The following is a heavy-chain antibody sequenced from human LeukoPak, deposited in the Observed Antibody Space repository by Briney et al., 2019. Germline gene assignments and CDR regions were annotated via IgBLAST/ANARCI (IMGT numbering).Heavy chain of an antibody. D-gene: IGHD6-13*01. Sequence: LRLSCAASGFTFSDYSMNWVRQPPGKGLEWIGYIYHSGSTYYNPSLKSRVTISVDRSKNQFSLKLSSVTAADTAVYYCARGVAAAPLDYWGQGTLVTVSS. CDR1: GFTFSDYS. CDR3: ARGVAAAPLDY. V-gene: IGHV4-30-2*01. J-gene: IGHJ4*02. CDR2: IYHSGST.